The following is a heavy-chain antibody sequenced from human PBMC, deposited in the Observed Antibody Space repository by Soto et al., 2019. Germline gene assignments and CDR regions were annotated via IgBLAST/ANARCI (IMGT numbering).Heavy chain of an antibody. J-gene: IGHJ6*02. CDR1: EGTFSSYA. V-gene: IGHV1-69*13. Sequence: GASVKVSCKASEGTFSSYAISWVRQAPGQGIEWMGGIIPIFGTANYAQKFQGRVTITADESTGTAYMELSSLRSEDTAVYYCARVFSNYYGSGDSAQIHYYGMDVWGQGTTVTVSS. CDR2: IIPIFGTA. CDR3: ARVFSNYYGSGDSAQIHYYGMDV. D-gene: IGHD3-10*01.